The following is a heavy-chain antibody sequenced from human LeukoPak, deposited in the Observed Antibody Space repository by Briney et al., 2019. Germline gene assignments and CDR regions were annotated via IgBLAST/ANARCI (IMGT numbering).Heavy chain of an antibody. CDR3: VSFYETY. Sequence: GGSLRLSCAASGNYWMHWVRQAPGKGLVWVSHINSDGSWTSYADSVKGRFTISKDNAKNTVYLQMNSLRAEDTAVYYCVSFYETYWGRGALVTVSS. CDR1: GNYW. D-gene: IGHD2/OR15-2a*01. CDR2: INSDGSWT. V-gene: IGHV3-74*01. J-gene: IGHJ4*02.